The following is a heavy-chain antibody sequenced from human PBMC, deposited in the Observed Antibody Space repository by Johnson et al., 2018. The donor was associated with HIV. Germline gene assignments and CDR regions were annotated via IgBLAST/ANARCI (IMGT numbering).Heavy chain of an antibody. CDR2: IRYDGSNK. V-gene: IGHV3-30*02. J-gene: IGHJ3*02. CDR1: GFTFSNYG. D-gene: IGHD6-6*01. Sequence: QVQLVESGGGVVQPGRSLRLSCGASGFTFSNYGMHWVRQAPGKGLEWVAFIRYDGSNKYYEDSVKGRFTISRDNSKNTLYLQMNSLRAEDTAVYYCARDQSSRQAFDIWGQGTMVTVSS. CDR3: ARDQSSRQAFDI.